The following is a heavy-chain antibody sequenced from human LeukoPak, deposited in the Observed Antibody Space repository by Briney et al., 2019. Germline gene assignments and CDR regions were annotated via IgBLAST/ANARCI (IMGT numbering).Heavy chain of an antibody. CDR3: AKNIAARPFVGMDV. CDR2: ISGSGGST. D-gene: IGHD6-6*01. J-gene: IGHJ6*02. Sequence: PGGSLRLSCAASGFTVSSNYMSWVRQAPGKGLEWVSAISGSGGSTYYADSVKGRFTISGDNSKNTLYLQMNSLRAEDTAVYYCAKNIAARPFVGMDVWGQGTTVTVSS. V-gene: IGHV3-23*01. CDR1: GFTVSSNY.